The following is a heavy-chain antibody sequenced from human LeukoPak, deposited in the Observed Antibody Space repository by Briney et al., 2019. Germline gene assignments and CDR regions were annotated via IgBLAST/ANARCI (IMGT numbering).Heavy chain of an antibody. CDR2: INPSGGST. V-gene: IGHV1-46*01. CDR3: ARHFLLWFGEPNAFDI. CDR1: GYTFTSYY. D-gene: IGHD3-10*01. J-gene: IGHJ3*02. Sequence: GASVKVSCKASGYTFTSYYMHWVRQAPGQGLEWMGIINPSGGSTSYAQKFQGRVTMTRDTSTSTVYMELSSLRSEDTAVYYCARHFLLWFGEPNAFDIWGQGTMVTVSS.